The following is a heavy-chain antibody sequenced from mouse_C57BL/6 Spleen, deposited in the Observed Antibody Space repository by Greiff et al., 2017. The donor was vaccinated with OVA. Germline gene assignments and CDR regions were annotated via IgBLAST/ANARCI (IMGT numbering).Heavy chain of an antibody. Sequence: QVQLKESGAELVRPGASVKMSCKASGYTFTSYNMHWVKQTPRQGLEWIGAIYPGNGDTSYNQKFKGKATLTVDKSSSTAYMQLSSLTSEDSAVYFCASGFITTVFDYWGQGTTLTVSS. D-gene: IGHD1-1*01. J-gene: IGHJ2*01. V-gene: IGHV1-12*01. CDR2: IYPGNGDT. CDR1: GYTFTSYN. CDR3: ASGFITTVFDY.